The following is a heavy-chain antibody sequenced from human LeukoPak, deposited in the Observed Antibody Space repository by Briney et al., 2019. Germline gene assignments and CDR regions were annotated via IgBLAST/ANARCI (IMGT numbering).Heavy chain of an antibody. J-gene: IGHJ3*02. V-gene: IGHV1-2*06. CDR1: GYTFTGYY. CDR3: AKTTYCSGGSCSDAFDI. CDR2: INPNSLGT. D-gene: IGHD2-15*01. Sequence: ASVKVSSKASGYTFTGYYMHWVRHAPGQRLEWMVRINPNSLGTTYAQKLPSRVTLTRETSLITAYMELSRLTPDDSAVYYCAKTTYCSGGSCSDAFDIWGQGTMVTVSS.